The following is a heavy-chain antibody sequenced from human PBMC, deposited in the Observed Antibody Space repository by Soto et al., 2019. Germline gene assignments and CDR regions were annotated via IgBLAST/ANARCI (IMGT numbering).Heavy chain of an antibody. J-gene: IGHJ4*02. CDR3: ARDGDYFGSGSPPLLSK. D-gene: IGHD3-10*01. CDR2: IYYSGST. V-gene: IGHV4-31*03. CDR1: GGSITSDNYC. Sequence: QVQLQESGPGLVMPSQTLSLTCTVSGGSITSDNYCWTWIRQHPVKGLEWMGHIYYSGSTSYNPSLKSRVTMSIDPSKHQFSLKLTSVTAADTAVYYCARDGDYFGSGSPPLLSKWGQGTLVTVSS.